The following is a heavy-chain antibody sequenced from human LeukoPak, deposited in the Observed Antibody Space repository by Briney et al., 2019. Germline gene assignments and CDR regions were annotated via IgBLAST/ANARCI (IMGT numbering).Heavy chain of an antibody. CDR1: GGSISSYY. Sequence: KPSETLSLTCTVSGGSISSYYWSWIRQPPGKGLEWIGYIYYSGSTNYNPSLKSRVTISVDTSKNQFSLKLSSVTAADTAVYYCASDDPVAGSDYWGQGTLVTVSS. V-gene: IGHV4-59*12. CDR2: IYYSGST. CDR3: ASDDPVAGSDY. J-gene: IGHJ4*02. D-gene: IGHD6-19*01.